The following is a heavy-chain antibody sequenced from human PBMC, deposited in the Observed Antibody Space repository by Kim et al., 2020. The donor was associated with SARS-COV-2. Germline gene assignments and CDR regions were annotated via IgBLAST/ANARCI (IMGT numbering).Heavy chain of an antibody. CDR1: GFTFSSYS. J-gene: IGHJ5*02. CDR2: ISSSSSYI. CDR3: ARDPFPHYGGNRNWFDP. V-gene: IGHV3-21*01. D-gene: IGHD4-17*01. Sequence: GGSLRLSCAASGFTFSSYSMNWVRQAPGKGLEWVSSISSSSSYIYYADSVKGRFTISRDNAKNSLYLQMNSLRAEDTAVYYCARDPFPHYGGNRNWFDPWGQGTLVTVSS.